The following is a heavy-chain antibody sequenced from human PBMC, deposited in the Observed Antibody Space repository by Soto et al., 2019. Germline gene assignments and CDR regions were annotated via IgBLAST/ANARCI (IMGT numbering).Heavy chain of an antibody. CDR1: GFTFSSYA. D-gene: IGHD3-22*01. Sequence: SLRLSCAASGFTFSSYAMHWVRQAPGKGLEWVAVISYDGSNKYYADSVKGRFTISRDNSKNTLYLQMNSLRAEDTAVYYCARDQASYYYDSSGYWPDAFDIWGQGTMVTVSS. V-gene: IGHV3-30-3*01. CDR2: ISYDGSNK. CDR3: ARDQASYYYDSSGYWPDAFDI. J-gene: IGHJ3*02.